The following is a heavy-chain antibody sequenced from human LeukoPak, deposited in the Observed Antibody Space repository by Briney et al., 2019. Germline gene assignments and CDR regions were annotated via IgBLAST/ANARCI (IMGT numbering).Heavy chain of an antibody. Sequence: SETLSLTCTVSVGSIRSYYWSWIRQPPGKGLEWIGYIYYSGSTNYNPSLKSRVTMSVDTSKNQLSLKLSSVTAADTAVYYCARHQKGAAALDYWGQGTLVTVSS. V-gene: IGHV4-59*08. CDR3: ARHQKGAAALDY. CDR1: VGSIRSYY. CDR2: IYYSGST. D-gene: IGHD6-13*01. J-gene: IGHJ4*02.